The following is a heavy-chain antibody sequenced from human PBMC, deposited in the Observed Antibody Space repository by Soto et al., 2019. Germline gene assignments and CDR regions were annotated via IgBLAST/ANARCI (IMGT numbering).Heavy chain of an antibody. V-gene: IGHV1-3*01. D-gene: IGHD1-26*01. CDR1: GYTFTSYA. CDR2: INAGNGNT. Sequence: ASVKVSCKASGYTFTSYAMHLVRQAPGQRLEWMGWINAGNGNTYYSQQFQGRVTFTRDTSAGTVYMQLSSLTSEDTAVYYCARDDSGFSGTHYIDYFNYWGQGALVTVSS. CDR3: ARDDSGFSGTHYIDYFNY. J-gene: IGHJ4*02.